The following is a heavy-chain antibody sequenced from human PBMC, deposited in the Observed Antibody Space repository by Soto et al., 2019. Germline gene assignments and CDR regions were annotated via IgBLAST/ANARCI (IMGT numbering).Heavy chain of an antibody. CDR2: IKEDGSGK. V-gene: IGHV3-7*03. CDR3: VRVGRLGGY. J-gene: IGHJ4*02. CDR1: GFTFSSYW. Sequence: ASGFTFSSYWMSWVRQAPGKGLGWVANIKEDGSGKYYVDSVKGRFSISRDNARNSLYLQMNSLRVEDTAVYYCVRVGRLGGYWGQGALVTVSS. D-gene: IGHD3-16*01.